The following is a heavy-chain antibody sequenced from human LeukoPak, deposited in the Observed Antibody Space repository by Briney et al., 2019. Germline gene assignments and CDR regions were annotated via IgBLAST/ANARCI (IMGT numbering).Heavy chain of an antibody. CDR2: IYYSGST. J-gene: IGHJ4*02. D-gene: IGHD6-6*01. CDR3: ARDRGHSSSSVDFDF. CDR1: GGSINSGGYY. V-gene: IGHV4-31*03. Sequence: SETLSLTCTVSGGSINSGGYYWNWIRQHPGKGLEWIGYIYYSGSTFYNPSLKSRVTMSVDTSKKQFSLKLSSVTAADTAVYYCARDRGHSSSSVDFDFWGQGTLVTVSS.